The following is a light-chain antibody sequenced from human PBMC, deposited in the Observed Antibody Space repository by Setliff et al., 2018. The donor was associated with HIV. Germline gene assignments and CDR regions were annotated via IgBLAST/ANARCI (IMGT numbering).Light chain of an antibody. V-gene: IGLV2-23*02. J-gene: IGLJ1*01. Sequence: QSALTQPASVSGSPGQSITISCTGTSSDVGNYNLVSWYQHHPGKAPKLIIYEVSRRPSGVSDHFSGSKSGNTASLTISGLQAEDEADYYCCSYTGGDTIDGFGSGTKVTVL. CDR3: CSYTGGDTIDG. CDR1: SSDVGNYNL. CDR2: EVS.